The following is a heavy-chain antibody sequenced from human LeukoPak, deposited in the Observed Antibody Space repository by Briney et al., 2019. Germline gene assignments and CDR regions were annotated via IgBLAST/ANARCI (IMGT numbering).Heavy chain of an antibody. D-gene: IGHD6-6*01. J-gene: IGHJ4*02. Sequence: PGGSLRLSCAGSGFIFNNYAMHWVRQPPGKGLEWVSGISWNSGSIDYADSVKGRFTISRDNSKNTLYLQMNSLRAEDTAVYYCASSSFRGSSIDYWGQGTLVTVSS. CDR2: ISWNSGSI. CDR1: GFIFNNYA. CDR3: ASSSFRGSSIDY. V-gene: IGHV3-9*01.